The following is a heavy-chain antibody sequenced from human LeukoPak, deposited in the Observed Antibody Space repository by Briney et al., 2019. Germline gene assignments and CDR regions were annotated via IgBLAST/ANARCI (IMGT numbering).Heavy chain of an antibody. D-gene: IGHD6-19*01. CDR3: ARDYSSGWAGTFDY. CDR2: INAGNGNT. V-gene: IGHV1-3*01. J-gene: IGHJ4*02. CDR1: GYTFTSYA. Sequence: ASVKVSCTASGYTFTSYAMHWVRQAPGQRLEWMGWINAGNGNTKCSQKFQGRVTITRDTSASTAYMELSSLRSEDTAVYYCARDYSSGWAGTFDYWGQGTLVTVSS.